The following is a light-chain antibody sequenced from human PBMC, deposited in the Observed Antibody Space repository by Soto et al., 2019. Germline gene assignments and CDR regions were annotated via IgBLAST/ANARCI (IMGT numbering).Light chain of an antibody. J-gene: IGLJ1*01. CDR1: NSDVGGYNY. CDR3: QSYDSSLSGYV. CDR2: TVS. V-gene: IGLV2-11*01. Sequence: QSALTQPRSVSGSPGQSVTISCTGTNSDVGGYNYVSWYQHRPGKAPKLIFYTVSQRPSGVPDRFSGSKSGNTASLTISGLQAEDEADYYCQSYDSSLSGYVFGTGTKLTVL.